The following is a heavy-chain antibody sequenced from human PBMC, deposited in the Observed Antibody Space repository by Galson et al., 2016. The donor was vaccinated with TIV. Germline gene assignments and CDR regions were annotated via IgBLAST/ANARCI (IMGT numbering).Heavy chain of an antibody. CDR2: ISSSGSSI. CDR1: GFVFNDYY. J-gene: IGHJ4*02. D-gene: IGHD5/OR15-5a*01. V-gene: IGHV3-11*01. CDR3: TRGVFSDV. Sequence: SLRLSCAGSGFVFNDYYMNWMRQSPGKGPEWLAHISSSGSSIIYADSVRGRFTISRDNVKKLVFLQMNTLRADDTALYYCTRGVFSDVWGQGTLVTVSS.